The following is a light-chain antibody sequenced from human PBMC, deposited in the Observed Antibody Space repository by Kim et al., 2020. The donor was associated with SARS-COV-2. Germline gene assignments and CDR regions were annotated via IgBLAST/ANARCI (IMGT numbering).Light chain of an antibody. J-gene: IGKJ1*01. CDR1: QSISSSY. Sequence: SPGERASLSCRASQSISSSYLAWYQQRPGQAPRLLVYGASNRATGIPDRFSGSGSGTDFTLTISRLEPKDFAVYYCQQYDSSPRTFGQGTKVDIK. CDR2: GAS. CDR3: QQYDSSPRT. V-gene: IGKV3-20*01.